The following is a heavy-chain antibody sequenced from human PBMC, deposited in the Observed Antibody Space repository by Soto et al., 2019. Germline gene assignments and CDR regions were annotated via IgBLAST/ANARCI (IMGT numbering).Heavy chain of an antibody. V-gene: IGHV4-4*02. D-gene: IGHD5-12*01. J-gene: IGHJ4*02. CDR3: ARAVVATYSHDY. Sequence: SETLSLTCAASGGSISSSNWWSWVRQPPGKGLEWIGEIYHSGGTNYNPPLKSRVTISVDKSKNQFSLKLSSVTAADTAVYYCARAVVATYSHDYWGQGTLVTVSS. CDR2: IYHSGGT. CDR1: GGSISSSNW.